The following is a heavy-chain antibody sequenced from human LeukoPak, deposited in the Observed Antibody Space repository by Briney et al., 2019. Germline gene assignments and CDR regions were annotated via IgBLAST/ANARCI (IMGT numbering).Heavy chain of an antibody. CDR1: GGTFSSYA. J-gene: IGHJ6*02. D-gene: IGHD1-7*01. V-gene: IGHV1-69*13. Sequence: ASVKASCKASGGTFSSYAISWVRQAPGQGLEWMGGIIPIFGTANYAQKFQGRVTITADESTSTAYMELSSLRSEDTAVYYCARSTNYLDYYGMDVWGQGTTVTVSS. CDR2: IIPIFGTA. CDR3: ARSTNYLDYYGMDV.